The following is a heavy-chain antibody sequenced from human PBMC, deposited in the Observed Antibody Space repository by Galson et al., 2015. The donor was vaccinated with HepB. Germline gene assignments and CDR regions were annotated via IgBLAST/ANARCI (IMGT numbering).Heavy chain of an antibody. CDR2: ISAYNGNT. V-gene: IGHV1-18*04. CDR3: ARDHYDFWSGWGGYYYYGMDV. J-gene: IGHJ6*02. CDR1: GYTFTSYG. Sequence: SVKVSCKASGYTFTSYGTSWVRQAPGQGLEWMGWISAYNGNTNYAQKLQGRVTMTTDTSTSTAYMELRSLRSDDTAVYYCARDHYDFWSGWGGYYYYGMDVWGQGTTVTVSS. D-gene: IGHD3-3*01.